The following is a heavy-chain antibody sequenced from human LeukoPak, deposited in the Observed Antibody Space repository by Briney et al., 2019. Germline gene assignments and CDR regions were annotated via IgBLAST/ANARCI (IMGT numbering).Heavy chain of an antibody. J-gene: IGHJ6*02. CDR1: GFTFSTYG. V-gene: IGHV3-30*18. Sequence: GGSLRLSCAASGFTFSTYGMHWVRQAPGKGLEWAAVISRDGSNKYYADSVKGRFTISRDNSKNTLYLQMNSLRAEDTAVYYCAKDGSGYYYYGMDVWGQGTTVTVSS. CDR2: ISRDGSNK. D-gene: IGHD2-15*01. CDR3: AKDGSGYYYYGMDV.